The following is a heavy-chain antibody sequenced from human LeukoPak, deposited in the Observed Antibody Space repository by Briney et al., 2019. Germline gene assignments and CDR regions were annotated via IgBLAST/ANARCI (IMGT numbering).Heavy chain of an antibody. V-gene: IGHV4-61*02. J-gene: IGHJ4*02. CDR3: ARVAHSWYYYDSSGYYYFDY. D-gene: IGHD3-22*01. Sequence: SQTLSLTCAVSGGCISSGSYYWSWIRQPAGKGLEWIGRIYTSGSTNYNPSLKSRVTISVDTSKNQFSLKLSSVTAADTAVYYCARVAHSWYYYDSSGYYYFDYWGQGTLVTVSS. CDR2: IYTSGST. CDR1: GGCISSGSYY.